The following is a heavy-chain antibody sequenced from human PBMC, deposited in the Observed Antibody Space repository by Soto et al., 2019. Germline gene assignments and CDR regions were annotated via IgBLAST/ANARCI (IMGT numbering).Heavy chain of an antibody. J-gene: IGHJ5*02. Sequence: PSETLSLPCTVSGASISGFYWSWIRKSAGKGLEWIGRIYATGATDYNPSLKSRVMMSVDTSKKQFSLKLRSVTAADTAVYYCVRDGTKTLRDWFDPWAQGISVTVSS. CDR1: GASISGFY. D-gene: IGHD3-16*01. V-gene: IGHV4-4*07. CDR3: VRDGTKTLRDWFDP. CDR2: IYATGAT.